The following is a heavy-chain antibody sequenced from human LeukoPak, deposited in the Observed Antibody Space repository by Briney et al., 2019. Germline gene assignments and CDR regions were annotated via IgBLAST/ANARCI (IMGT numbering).Heavy chain of an antibody. D-gene: IGHD1-26*01. J-gene: IGHJ5*02. CDR3: ARDGGIVGTTTWFDP. CDR1: RGSVNSGSYY. CDR2: ISNSGDT. Sequence: SETLSLTCTVSRGSVNSGSYYWSWIRQPPGKGLEWVGFISNSGDTKYNPSLKSRVTISVDMSKNQFSLNLRSVTAADTAVYYCARDGGIVGTTTWFDPWGQGTLVTVSS. V-gene: IGHV4-61*01.